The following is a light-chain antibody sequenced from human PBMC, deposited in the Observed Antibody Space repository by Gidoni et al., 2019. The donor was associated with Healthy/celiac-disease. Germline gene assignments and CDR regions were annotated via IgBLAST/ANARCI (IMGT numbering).Light chain of an antibody. Sequence: TLSCRASQSVSSSYLAWYQQKPGQAPRLLNYGASSRATGIPDRFSGSGSGTDFTLTISRLEPEDFAVYYCQQYGSSPRTFGQGTKVEIK. J-gene: IGKJ1*01. CDR1: QSVSSSY. CDR2: GAS. V-gene: IGKV3-20*01. CDR3: QQYGSSPRT.